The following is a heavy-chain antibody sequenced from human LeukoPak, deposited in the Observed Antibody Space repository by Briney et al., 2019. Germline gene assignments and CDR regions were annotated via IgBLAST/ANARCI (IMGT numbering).Heavy chain of an antibody. Sequence: GGSLRLSCAASGFAFSDFWMSWVRQAPGKGLEWVASIRHDGNAKNYVPSVRGRFTISRDNAKNSLYLQMNSLTVEDTAVYYCATSHDSAGNDWGQGTLVTVSS. CDR1: GFAFSDFW. CDR3: ATSHDSAGND. J-gene: IGHJ4*02. CDR2: IRHDGNAK. V-gene: IGHV3-7*01. D-gene: IGHD2-15*01.